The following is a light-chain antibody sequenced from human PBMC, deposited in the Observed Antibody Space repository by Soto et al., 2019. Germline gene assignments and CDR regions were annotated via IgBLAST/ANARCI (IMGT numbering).Light chain of an antibody. CDR3: QQFNTYPIT. CDR2: DVS. Sequence: AIQLTQSPSSLPASVGDRVTITCRASQDIRGALAWYQQKPGKAPKLLIYDVSSLESGVPSRFSGSGSGTDFTLTISSLQPEDFATYYCQQFNTYPITFGQGTRLEIK. J-gene: IGKJ5*01. CDR1: QDIRGA. V-gene: IGKV1-13*02.